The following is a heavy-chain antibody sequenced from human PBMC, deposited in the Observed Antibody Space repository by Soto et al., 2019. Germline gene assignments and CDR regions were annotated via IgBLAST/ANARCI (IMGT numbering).Heavy chain of an antibody. CDR3: AKRLESGSHLGFDN. D-gene: IGHD1-26*01. CDR2: ISYDGSNK. Sequence: QVQLVESGGGVVQPGRSLRLSCAASGFIFSNYGMHWVRQAPGKGLEWVAAISYDGSNKFYADSVKGRFTISKDNSKNTLFLQVNSLEAEDTAVYYCAKRLESGSHLGFDNWGQGTLVTVSS. CDR1: GFIFSNYG. J-gene: IGHJ4*02. V-gene: IGHV3-30*18.